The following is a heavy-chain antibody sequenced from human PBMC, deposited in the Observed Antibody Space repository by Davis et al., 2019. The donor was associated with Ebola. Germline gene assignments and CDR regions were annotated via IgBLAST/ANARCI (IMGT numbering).Heavy chain of an antibody. Sequence: GESLKISCAASGFTFSSYGMHWVRQAPGKGLEWVSAISGSGGSTYYADSVKGRFTISRDNSKNTLYLQMNSLRAEDTAVYYCARGDSGSFGGQGTLVTVSS. CDR3: ARGDSGSF. V-gene: IGHV3-23*01. CDR2: ISGSGGST. J-gene: IGHJ4*02. CDR1: GFTFSSYG. D-gene: IGHD1-26*01.